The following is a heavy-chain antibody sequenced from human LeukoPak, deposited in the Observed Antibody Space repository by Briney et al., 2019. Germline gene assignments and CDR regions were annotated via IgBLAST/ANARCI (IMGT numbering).Heavy chain of an antibody. CDR3: ARAGNWGGFDY. V-gene: IGHV3-30*02. Sequence: GGSLRLSCAASGFTFSSYGMHWVRQAPGKGLEWVSFIRYGGSNEYYADSVRGRFTISRDNSKNTLYLQMNSLRAEDTAVYYCARAGNWGGFDYWGQGTLVTVSS. D-gene: IGHD7-27*01. J-gene: IGHJ4*02. CDR2: IRYGGSNE. CDR1: GFTFSSYG.